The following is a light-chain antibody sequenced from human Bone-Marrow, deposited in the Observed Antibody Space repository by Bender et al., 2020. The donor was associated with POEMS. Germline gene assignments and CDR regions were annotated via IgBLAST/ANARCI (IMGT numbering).Light chain of an antibody. CDR2: DVS. CDR1: SSDIGGYDH. J-gene: IGLJ3*02. V-gene: IGLV2-14*03. Sequence: QSVLTQPPSASGSPGQSITISCTGTSSDIGGYDHVSWYQQHPDKAPKLMIHDVSYRPSGISNRFSGSKSGNTASLTISGLRTDDEATYYCCSYTDTYSWVFGGGTKLTVL. CDR3: CSYTDTYSWV.